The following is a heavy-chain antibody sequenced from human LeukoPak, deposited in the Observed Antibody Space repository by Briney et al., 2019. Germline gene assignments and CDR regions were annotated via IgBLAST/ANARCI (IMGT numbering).Heavy chain of an antibody. CDR3: VKEFYYDSSGFPSLYFDF. CDR1: GFTFSSHA. CDR2: ISDSGAYT. D-gene: IGHD3-22*01. V-gene: IGHV3-23*01. J-gene: IGHJ4*02. Sequence: GGSPRLSCAASGFTFSSHAMTWVRQAPGKGLEWVSAISDSGAYTHYADSVKGRFIISRDNSKNTLYLQMNSLRAEDTAVYYCVKEFYYDSSGFPSLYFDFWGQGTLVTVSS.